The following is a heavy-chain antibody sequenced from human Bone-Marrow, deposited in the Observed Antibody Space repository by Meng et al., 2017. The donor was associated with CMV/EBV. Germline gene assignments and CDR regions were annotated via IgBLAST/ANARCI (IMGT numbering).Heavy chain of an antibody. CDR1: GFSFSSYS. V-gene: IGHV3-21*01. Sequence: GESLKISCAASGFSFSSYSMNWVRQAPGKGLEWVSSISSSSSYIYYADSVKGRFTISRDNAKNSLYLQMNSLSAEDTAVYYCARAYDFWSTDYYYGMDVWGQGTTVTVSS. CDR2: ISSSSSYI. J-gene: IGHJ6*02. CDR3: ARAYDFWSTDYYYGMDV. D-gene: IGHD3-3*01.